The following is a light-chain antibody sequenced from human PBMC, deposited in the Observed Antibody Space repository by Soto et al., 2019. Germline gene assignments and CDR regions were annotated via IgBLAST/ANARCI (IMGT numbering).Light chain of an antibody. V-gene: IGLV2-14*01. CDR2: EVS. CDR3: SSYTSSSTWV. CDR1: TTDVGGYNY. Sequence: QSALTQPASVSGSPGQSITIPCTRTTTDVGGYNYVSWYQQHPGKAPKLLIYEVSNRPSGVSDRFSGSKSGNTASLTISGLQAEDEADYYCSSYTSSSTWVFGGGTKLTVL. J-gene: IGLJ2*01.